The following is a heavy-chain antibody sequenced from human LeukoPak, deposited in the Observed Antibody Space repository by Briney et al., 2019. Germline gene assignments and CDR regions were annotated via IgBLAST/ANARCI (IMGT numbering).Heavy chain of an antibody. D-gene: IGHD3-10*01. V-gene: IGHV1-69*13. CDR2: IIPIFATA. Sequence: SVKVSCKASGGTFSSYAISWVRQAPGQGLEWMGGIIPIFATANYAQKFQGRVTITADESTSTTYMELSSLRSEDTAVYYCARDFEYYYGSGSLYYYYGMDVWGKGTTVTVSS. CDR3: ARDFEYYYGSGSLYYYYGMDV. J-gene: IGHJ6*04. CDR1: GGTFSSYA.